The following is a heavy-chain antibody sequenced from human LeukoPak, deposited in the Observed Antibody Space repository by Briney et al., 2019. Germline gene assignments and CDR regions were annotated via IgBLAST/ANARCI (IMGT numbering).Heavy chain of an antibody. D-gene: IGHD5-24*01. Sequence: ASVKVSCKASGYTFTGYYMHWVRQAPGQGLEWMGWINPNSGGTNYAQKFQGRVTMTRDTSISTAYMELSRLRSDDTAVYYCARDLMVEMATIACYWGQGTLVTVSS. CDR3: ARDLMVEMATIACY. J-gene: IGHJ4*02. CDR2: INPNSGGT. V-gene: IGHV1-2*02. CDR1: GYTFTGYY.